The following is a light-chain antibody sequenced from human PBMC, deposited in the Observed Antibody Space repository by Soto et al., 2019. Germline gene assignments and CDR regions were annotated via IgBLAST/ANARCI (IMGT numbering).Light chain of an antibody. V-gene: IGLV2-14*01. Sequence: QSALTQPASVSGSPGQSITISCTGTSSDVGGYNYVSWYQQHPGKAPKLMIYEVSNRPSGVSNRFSGSKSGNTASLTISWLQAEDEDDYYCSSYTSSSTIAVFGGGTQLTVL. CDR1: SSDVGGYNY. CDR2: EVS. CDR3: SSYTSSSTIAV. J-gene: IGLJ7*01.